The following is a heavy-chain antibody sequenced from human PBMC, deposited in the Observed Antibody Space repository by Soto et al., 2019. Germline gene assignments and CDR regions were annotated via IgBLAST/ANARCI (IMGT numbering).Heavy chain of an antibody. CDR3: ARETTVMFGVWFDP. CDR1: GGSISSYY. Sequence: SETLSLTCTVSGGSISSYYWSWIRQPPGKGLEWIGYIYYSGSTNYNPSLKSRVTISVDTSKNQFSLKLSSVTAADTAVYYCARETTVMFGVWFDPWGQGTLVTVSS. D-gene: IGHD4-17*01. V-gene: IGHV4-59*01. CDR2: IYYSGST. J-gene: IGHJ5*02.